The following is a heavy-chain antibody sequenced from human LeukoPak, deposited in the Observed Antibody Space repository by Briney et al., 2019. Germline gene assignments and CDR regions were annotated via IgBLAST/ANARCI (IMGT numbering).Heavy chain of an antibody. D-gene: IGHD3-16*01. J-gene: IGHJ4*02. CDR1: GFTFDDYA. CDR2: ISWNSGSI. V-gene: IGHV3-9*01. Sequence: PGGSLRLSCAASGFTFDDYAMHWVRQAPGKGLEWVSGISWNSGSIGYADSVKGRFTISRDNAKNSLYLQVNSLRAEDTALHYCEKGPGGRSPYDFDYWGQGTLVTVSS. CDR3: EKGPGGRSPYDFDY.